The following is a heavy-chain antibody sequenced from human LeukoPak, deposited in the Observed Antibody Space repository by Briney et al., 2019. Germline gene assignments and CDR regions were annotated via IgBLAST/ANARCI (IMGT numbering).Heavy chain of an antibody. CDR1: GFTFSDYY. CDR3: ARVQDYYDSSGYYYWFDP. J-gene: IGHJ5*02. D-gene: IGHD3-22*01. CDR2: ISSSGSTI. V-gene: IGHV3-11*01. Sequence: PGGSLRLSCAASGFTFSDYYMSWIRQAPGKGLEWVSYISSSGSTIYYADSVKGRFTISRDNAKNSLYLQMNSLRAEDTAVYYCARVQDYYDSSGYYYWFDPWGQGTLVTVSS.